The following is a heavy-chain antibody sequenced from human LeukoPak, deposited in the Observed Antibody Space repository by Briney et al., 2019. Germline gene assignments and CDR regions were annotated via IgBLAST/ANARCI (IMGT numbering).Heavy chain of an antibody. V-gene: IGHV4-39*01. D-gene: IGHD3-16*01. CDR1: GDSVSSTRYY. J-gene: IGHJ5*02. Sequence: SETLSLTCTVSGDSVSSTRYYWGWIRQPPGKGLEWIGSIYYSGTTYYNPSLKSRVTILLDMSKNQFSLGLTSVTAADTAVYYCARYSYGGEDWFDPWGQGTLVTVSS. CDR3: ARYSYGGEDWFDP. CDR2: IYYSGTT.